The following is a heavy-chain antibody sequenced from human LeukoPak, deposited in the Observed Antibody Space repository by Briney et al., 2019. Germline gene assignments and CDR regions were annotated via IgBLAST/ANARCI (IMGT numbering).Heavy chain of an antibody. CDR1: GGSISSYY. Sequence: SETLSLTCTVSGGSISSYYWSWIRQPPGKGLEWIGYIYYSGSTNYNPSLKSRVTISVDTSKNQFSLKLSSVTAADTAVYYCARGFMVTSFDYWGQGTLVTVSS. V-gene: IGHV4-59*01. J-gene: IGHJ4*02. D-gene: IGHD5-18*01. CDR2: IYYSGST. CDR3: ARGFMVTSFDY.